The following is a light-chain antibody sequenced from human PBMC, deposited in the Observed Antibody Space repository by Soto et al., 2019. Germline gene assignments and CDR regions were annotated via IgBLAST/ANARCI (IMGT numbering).Light chain of an antibody. Sequence: IQVAQSPSTLSISVGDIITITCRASQSISTWLAWYQQKPGRAPNLLIYKASSLESGVPSRFSGSGSGTEFTLTISSLQPDDSATYYCQQYNSYSWTIGQGTKVDI. J-gene: IGKJ1*01. CDR2: KAS. CDR3: QQYNSYSWT. V-gene: IGKV1-5*03. CDR1: QSISTW.